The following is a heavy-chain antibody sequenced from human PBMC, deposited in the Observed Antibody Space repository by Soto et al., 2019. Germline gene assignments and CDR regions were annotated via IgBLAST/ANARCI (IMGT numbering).Heavy chain of an antibody. CDR1: GYTFTSYE. D-gene: IGHD6-13*01. CDR3: AGGSITAASPAY. J-gene: IGHJ4*02. CDR2: MNSNSGNT. Sequence: QVQLVQSGAEVQKPGASVKISCKSSGYTFTSYEINWVRQATGQGLEWMGWMNSNSGNTGYAQKFHGRVTMTRNTFISPAYMELSSLRSEDTAVYYCAGGSITAASPAYWGQGTRVTVSS. V-gene: IGHV1-8*01.